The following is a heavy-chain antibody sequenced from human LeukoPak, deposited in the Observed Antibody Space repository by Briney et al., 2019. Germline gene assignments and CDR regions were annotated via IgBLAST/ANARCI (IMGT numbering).Heavy chain of an antibody. CDR2: FVPEDGET. Sequence: GASVKVSCNLSGYTLTELSIHWVRQAPGKGLEWMGGFVPEDGETIYAQEFQGRVTMTDDTFTDTAYMELSGLRSEDTAVYYCATSTNIPYVVDLSTGYYTLGYFDYWGQGTLVTVSS. CDR3: ATSTNIPYVVDLSTGYYTLGYFDY. J-gene: IGHJ4*02. V-gene: IGHV1-24*01. D-gene: IGHD3/OR15-3a*01. CDR1: GYTLTELS.